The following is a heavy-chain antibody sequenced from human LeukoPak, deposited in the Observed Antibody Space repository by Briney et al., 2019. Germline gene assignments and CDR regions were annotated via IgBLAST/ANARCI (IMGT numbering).Heavy chain of an antibody. Sequence: WGSLRLSCAASGFTFSSYEMNWVRQAPGKGLEWVSYISSSGSTIYYADSVKGRFTISRDNAKNSLYLQMNSLRAEDTAVYYCARVGSSGSYYYYYYMDVWGKGTMVTVSS. CDR1: GFTFSSYE. J-gene: IGHJ6*03. D-gene: IGHD1-26*01. V-gene: IGHV3-48*03. CDR3: ARVGSSGSYYYYYYMDV. CDR2: ISSSGSTI.